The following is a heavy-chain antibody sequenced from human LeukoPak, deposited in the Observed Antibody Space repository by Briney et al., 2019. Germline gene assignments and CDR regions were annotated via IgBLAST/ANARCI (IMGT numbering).Heavy chain of an antibody. CDR2: LQYDGGHK. V-gene: IGHV3-30*02. J-gene: IGHJ4*02. CDR3: ARVLRYFDWYADY. CDR1: GFTSSSFG. D-gene: IGHD3-9*01. Sequence: GGSLRLSCTASGFTSSSFGMHSGPRAPGEGLERGTFLQYDGGHKYYADSVKGRFTISRDNYKNTLYLQMNSLRAEDTAVYYCARVLRYFDWYADYWGQGALVTVSS.